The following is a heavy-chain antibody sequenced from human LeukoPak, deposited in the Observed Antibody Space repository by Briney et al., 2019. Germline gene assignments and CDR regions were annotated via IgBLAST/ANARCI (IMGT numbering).Heavy chain of an antibody. D-gene: IGHD4-23*01. Sequence: SETLSLTCTVSGGSISSYYWNWLRQPPGKGLEWMGYIYYSESTNYNPSLRSRVTISLDTSKNQFSLNLGSVTAADTAVYYCARHPINYDGNSDFGHWGQGTLVSVSS. V-gene: IGHV4-59*08. CDR3: ARHPINYDGNSDFGH. J-gene: IGHJ4*02. CDR1: GGSISSYY. CDR2: IYYSEST.